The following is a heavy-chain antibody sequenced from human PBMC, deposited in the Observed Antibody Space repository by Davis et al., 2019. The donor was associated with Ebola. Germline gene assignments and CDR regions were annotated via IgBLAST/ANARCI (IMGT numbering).Heavy chain of an antibody. Sequence: PGGSLRLSCAASGFTFSSYSMNWVRQAPGKGLEWVSSISSSSSYIYYADSVKGRFTISRDNAKNSLYLQMNSLRAEDTAVYYCARAIGARYYYDSSGGETYFDYWGQGTLVTVSS. J-gene: IGHJ4*02. V-gene: IGHV3-21*01. CDR2: ISSSSSYI. D-gene: IGHD3-22*01. CDR1: GFTFSSYS. CDR3: ARAIGARYYYDSSGGETYFDY.